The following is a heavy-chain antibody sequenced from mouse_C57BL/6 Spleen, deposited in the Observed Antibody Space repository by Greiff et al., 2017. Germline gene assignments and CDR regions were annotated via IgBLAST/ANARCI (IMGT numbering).Heavy chain of an antibody. J-gene: IGHJ3*01. V-gene: IGHV6-3*01. Sequence: EVKVEESGGGLVQPGGSMKLSCVASGFTFSNYWMNWVRQSPEKGLEWVAQIRLKSDNYATHYAESVKGRFTISRDDSKSSVYLQMNNLRAEDTGIYYCTGATEFAYWGQGTLVTVSA. CDR1: GFTFSNYW. CDR2: IRLKSDNYAT. CDR3: TGATEFAY.